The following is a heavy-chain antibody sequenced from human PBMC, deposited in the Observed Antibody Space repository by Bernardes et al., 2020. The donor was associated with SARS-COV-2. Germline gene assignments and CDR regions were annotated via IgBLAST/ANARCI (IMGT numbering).Heavy chain of an antibody. V-gene: IGHV3-30*18. CDR3: AKDLTSEGQITPGDY. CDR2: ISYDGSNK. J-gene: IGHJ4*02. D-gene: IGHD1-20*01. CDR1: GFTFNSYG. Sequence: GGSLRLSCAASGFTFNSYGMHWVRQAPGKGLEWVAVISYDGSNKRYADSVRGRFTISRDNSKNTLYLQMNSLRAEDTAVYYCAKDLTSEGQITPGDYWGQGTLVTVSS.